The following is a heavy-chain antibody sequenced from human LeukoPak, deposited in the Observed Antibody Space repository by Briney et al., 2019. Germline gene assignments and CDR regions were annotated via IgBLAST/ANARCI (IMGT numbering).Heavy chain of an antibody. CDR2: IYQSGNT. CDR1: GYSISSGYY. D-gene: IGHD3-22*01. V-gene: IGHV4-38-2*02. CDR3: ARGRRLYYYDSSGYYYAYYFDY. Sequence: SETLSLTCTVSGYSISSGYYWGWIRQPPGKGLEWIGNIYQSGNTYYNPSLKSRVTISVDTSKNQFSLKLSSVTAADTAVYYCARGRRLYYYDSSGYYYAYYFDYWGQGTLVTVSS. J-gene: IGHJ4*02.